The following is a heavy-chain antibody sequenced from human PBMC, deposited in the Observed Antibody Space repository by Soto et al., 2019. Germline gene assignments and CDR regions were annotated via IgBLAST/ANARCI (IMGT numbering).Heavy chain of an antibody. Sequence: GGSLRLSCAASGFTFSSYYMSWVRQPPGKGLEWVANIKQDGSEKYYADSVKGRFTISRHNSKNTLYLQMNSLRAEDTAVYYCAKGFVTGTTDYGMDVWGQGTTVTVSS. CDR3: AKGFVTGTTDYGMDV. CDR1: GFTFSSYY. D-gene: IGHD1-7*01. V-gene: IGHV3-7*03. J-gene: IGHJ6*02. CDR2: IKQDGSEK.